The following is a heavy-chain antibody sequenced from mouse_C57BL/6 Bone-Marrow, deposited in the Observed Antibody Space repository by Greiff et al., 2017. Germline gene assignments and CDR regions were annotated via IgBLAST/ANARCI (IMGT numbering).Heavy chain of an antibody. D-gene: IGHD2-3*01. V-gene: IGHV1-26*01. CDR2: INPNNGGT. CDR1: GYTFTDYY. J-gene: IGHJ4*01. Sequence: VQLQQSGPELVKPGASVKISCKASGYTFTDYYMNWVKQSHGQSLEWIGDINPNNGGTSYHKKFKGKATLTVDKSSSTAYMELRSLTSEDSAVYYCARWDDGYLYAIDYWGQGTSVTVSS. CDR3: ARWDDGYLYAIDY.